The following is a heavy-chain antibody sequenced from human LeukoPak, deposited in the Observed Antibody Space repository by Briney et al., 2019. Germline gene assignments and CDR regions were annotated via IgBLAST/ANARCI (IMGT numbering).Heavy chain of an antibody. CDR2: MNPNSGNT. Sequence: ASVKVSCTASGYTFTGYYMHWVRQAPGQGLEWMGWMNPNSGNTGYAQKFQGRVTMTRNTSISTAYMELSSLRSEDTAVYYCARVRARTIFGVVILHRSYNWFDPWGQGTLVTVSS. CDR3: ARVRARTIFGVVILHRSYNWFDP. J-gene: IGHJ5*02. CDR1: GYTFTGYY. D-gene: IGHD3-3*01. V-gene: IGHV1-8*02.